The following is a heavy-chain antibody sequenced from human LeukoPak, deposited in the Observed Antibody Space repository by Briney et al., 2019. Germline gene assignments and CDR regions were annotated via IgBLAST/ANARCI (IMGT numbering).Heavy chain of an antibody. CDR3: AKDLNYYYYGMDV. V-gene: IGHV3-23*01. CDR1: GVTFSSYA. Sequence: GGSLRLSCVASGVTFSSYAMSWVRQAPGKGLEWVSVISGSGGSTYYADSVKGRFTISRDKSKNTLYLHMNSLRAEDTAVYYCAKDLNYYYYGMDVWGKGTTVTVSS. J-gene: IGHJ6*04. CDR2: ISGSGGST.